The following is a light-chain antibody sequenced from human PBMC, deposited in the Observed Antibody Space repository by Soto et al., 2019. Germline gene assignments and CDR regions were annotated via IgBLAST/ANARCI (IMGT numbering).Light chain of an antibody. CDR2: KAS. Sequence: DIQMTQSPSTLSASVGDRVTITCRASQSISNWLAWYQQKPGKAPKLLIYKASSLESGVPSRFSGSGPGTEFTLTISSLQPDDFGTYYCQEYNNNWTFGQGTKV. CDR3: QEYNNNWT. CDR1: QSISNW. J-gene: IGKJ1*01. V-gene: IGKV1-5*03.